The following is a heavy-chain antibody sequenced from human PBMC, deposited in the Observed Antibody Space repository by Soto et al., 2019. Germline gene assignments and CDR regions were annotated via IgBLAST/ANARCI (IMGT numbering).Heavy chain of an antibody. D-gene: IGHD6-13*01. Sequence: GGSLRLSCAASGFTFSSYGMHWVRQAPGKGLEWVAVISYDGSNKYYADSVKGRFTISRDNSKNTLYLQMNSLRAEDTAVYYCAKHPYSSSWYGYFDYWGQGTLVTVSS. CDR3: AKHPYSSSWYGYFDY. V-gene: IGHV3-30*18. J-gene: IGHJ4*02. CDR2: ISYDGSNK. CDR1: GFTFSSYG.